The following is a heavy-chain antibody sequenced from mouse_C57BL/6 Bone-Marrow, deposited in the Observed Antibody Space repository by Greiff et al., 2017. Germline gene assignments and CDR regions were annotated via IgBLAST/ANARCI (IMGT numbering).Heavy chain of an antibody. CDR3: ARRITTVVAEDYAMDY. CDR1: GFTFSDYG. J-gene: IGHJ4*01. CDR2: ISNLAYSI. V-gene: IGHV5-15*01. Sequence: EVKVVESGGGLVQPGGSLKLSCAASGFTFSDYGMAWVRQAPRKGPEWVAFISNLAYSIYYADTVTGRFTISRENAKNTLYLEMSSLRSEDTAMYYCARRITTVVAEDYAMDYWGQGTSVTVSS. D-gene: IGHD1-1*01.